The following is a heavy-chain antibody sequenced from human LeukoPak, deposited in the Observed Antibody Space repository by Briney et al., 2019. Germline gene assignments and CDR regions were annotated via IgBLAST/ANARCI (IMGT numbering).Heavy chain of an antibody. J-gene: IGHJ5*02. V-gene: IGHV4-59*01. D-gene: IGHD3-9*01. CDR1: GGSISSYY. Sequence: TLSLTCTVSGGSISSYYWSWLRQPPGKGLEWIGYIYYSGSTNYNTSLKSRVNISVEKSKKQFTLKQRYVHAAGQAVYYCAIGGPGRYFDWPKRLSGRFDPWGQGTLVTVPS. CDR3: AIGGPGRYFDWPKRLSGRFDP. CDR2: IYYSGST.